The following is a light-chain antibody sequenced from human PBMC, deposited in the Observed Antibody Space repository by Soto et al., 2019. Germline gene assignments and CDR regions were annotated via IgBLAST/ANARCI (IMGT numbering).Light chain of an antibody. V-gene: IGLV2-8*01. CDR1: SSVVGGFKY. Sequence: QSVLTQPPSASGSPGQSVTISCTGTSSVVGGFKYVSWYQQHPGKAPKLMIYEVNKRPSGVPDRFSGSKSGNTASLTVSGLQAEDEADYYCSSYAGSNIYVFGTGTKVTVL. J-gene: IGLJ1*01. CDR2: EVN. CDR3: SSYAGSNIYV.